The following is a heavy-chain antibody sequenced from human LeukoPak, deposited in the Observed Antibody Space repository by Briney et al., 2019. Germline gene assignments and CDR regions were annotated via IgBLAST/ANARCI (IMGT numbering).Heavy chain of an antibody. CDR3: ARDKVAAAGTWNWFDP. V-gene: IGHV6-1*01. J-gene: IGHJ5*02. D-gene: IGHD6-13*01. Sequence: SQTLSLTCAISGDSVSSNSAAWNWIRQSPSRGLEWLGRTYYRSKWYNDYAVSVKSRITINPDTSKNQFSLQLNSVTPEDTAVYYCARDKVAAAGTWNWFDPWGQGTLVTVSS. CDR2: TYYRSKWYN. CDR1: GDSVSSNSAA.